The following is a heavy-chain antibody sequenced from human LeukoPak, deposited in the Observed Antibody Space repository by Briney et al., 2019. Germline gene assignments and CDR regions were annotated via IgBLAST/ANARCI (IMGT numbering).Heavy chain of an antibody. V-gene: IGHV3-23*01. CDR1: GFTFSSYA. CDR3: ARQGSGYSFS. D-gene: IGHD3-22*01. CDR2: ISGSGGST. J-gene: IGHJ4*02. Sequence: GGSLRLSCAGSGFTFSSYAMSWVRQAPGKGLEWVSLISGSGGSTYYADSVKGRFTISRDNSKNTLYLQMNSLRAEDTAVYYCARQGSGYSFSWGQGTLVTVSS.